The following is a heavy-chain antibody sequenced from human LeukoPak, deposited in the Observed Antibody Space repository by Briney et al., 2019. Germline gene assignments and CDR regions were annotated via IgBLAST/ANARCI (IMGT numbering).Heavy chain of an antibody. CDR2: IDTSGDT. D-gene: IGHD2-15*01. J-gene: IGHJ5*02. CDR3: ARVSCSGGSCDFGH. Sequence: GGSLRLSCAASGFTFSTYDMHWVRQATGKGLEWVSAIDTSGDTYYLGSVKGRFTISRENAKNSLYLQMNSLRVGDTAVYYCARVSCSGGSCDFGHWGQGTLVTVSS. V-gene: IGHV3-13*01. CDR1: GFTFSTYD.